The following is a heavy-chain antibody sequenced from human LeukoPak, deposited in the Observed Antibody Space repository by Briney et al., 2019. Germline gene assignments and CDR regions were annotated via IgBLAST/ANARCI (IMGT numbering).Heavy chain of an antibody. D-gene: IGHD3-22*01. CDR1: GFTFSDAW. J-gene: IGHJ4*02. CDR3: ARYYGDSGSQYYFDY. V-gene: IGHV3-15*01. CDR2: IKSKTDGGTT. Sequence: GGSLRLSCAASGFTFSDAWMSWVRQAPGKGLEWVGRIKSKTDGGTTDYAAPVKGRFTISRDDSKNTLYLQMNSLKIEDTAVYYCARYYGDSGSQYYFDYWGQGPLVTVSS.